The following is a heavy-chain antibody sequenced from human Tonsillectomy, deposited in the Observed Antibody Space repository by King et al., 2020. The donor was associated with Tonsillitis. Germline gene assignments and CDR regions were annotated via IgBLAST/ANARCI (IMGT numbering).Heavy chain of an antibody. CDR3: AREHLPTIYTNWFDP. J-gene: IGHJ5*02. CDR1: GGSISSYY. Sequence: VQLQESGPGLVKPSETLSLTCTVSGGSISSYYWSWIRQPAGKGLEWIGRIYTSGSTNYNPSLKSRVTMSVDTSKNQFSLKLSSVTAADTAVYYRAREHLPTIYTNWFDPWGQGTLVTVSS. V-gene: IGHV4-4*07. D-gene: IGHD2/OR15-2a*01. CDR2: IYTSGST.